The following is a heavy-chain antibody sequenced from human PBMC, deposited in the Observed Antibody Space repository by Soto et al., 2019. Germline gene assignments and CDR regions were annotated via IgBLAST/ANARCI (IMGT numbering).Heavy chain of an antibody. CDR2: IIPIFGTA. CDR3: ARDRGRHYDILTGYYQPMNY. Sequence: SVKVSCKASGGTFSSYAISWVRQAPGQGLEWMGGIIPIFGTANYAQKFQGRVTITADESTSTAYMELSSLRSEDTAVYYCARDRGRHYDILTGYYQPMNYWGQGTLVTVSS. J-gene: IGHJ4*02. CDR1: GGTFSSYA. V-gene: IGHV1-69*13. D-gene: IGHD3-9*01.